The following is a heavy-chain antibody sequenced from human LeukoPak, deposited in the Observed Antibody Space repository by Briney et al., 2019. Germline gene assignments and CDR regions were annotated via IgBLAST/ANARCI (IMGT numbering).Heavy chain of an antibody. J-gene: IGHJ1*01. CDR3: ARAFVVPAAINPAEYFQH. Sequence: GGSLRLSCAASGFTFSSYEMNWVRQAPGKGLEWVSYISSSGSTIYYADSVKGRFTISRDNAKNSLYLQMNSLRAEDTAVYYCARAFVVPAAINPAEYFQHWGQGTLVTVSS. D-gene: IGHD2-2*02. V-gene: IGHV3-48*03. CDR2: ISSSGSTI. CDR1: GFTFSSYE.